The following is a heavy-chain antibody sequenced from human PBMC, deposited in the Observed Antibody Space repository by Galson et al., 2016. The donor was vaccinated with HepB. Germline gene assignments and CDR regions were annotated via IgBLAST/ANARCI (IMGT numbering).Heavy chain of an antibody. Sequence: CAASGFTISSYSMSWVRQAPGKGLEWVANIQEDVSEENYVDSVKGRFTITRDNARNSLYLQMSGLRAEDTAVYYCARDWDYYIRKVYYDAFDIWGQGTMVTVSS. V-gene: IGHV3-7*03. CDR3: ARDWDYYIRKVYYDAFDI. J-gene: IGHJ3*02. D-gene: IGHD1-7*01. CDR1: GFTISSYS. CDR2: IQEDVSEE.